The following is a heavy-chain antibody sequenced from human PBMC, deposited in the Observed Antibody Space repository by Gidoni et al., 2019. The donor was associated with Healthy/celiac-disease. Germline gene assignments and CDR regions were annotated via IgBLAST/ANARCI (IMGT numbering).Heavy chain of an antibody. CDR2: IWYDGSNK. D-gene: IGHD6-19*01. J-gene: IGHJ4*02. Sequence: QVQLVESGGGVVQPGRSLRLSCAASGSTFSSHGRHGVRQAPGKGLEWVAVIWYDGSNKYYADSVKGRFTSSRDNSKNTLYLQMNSLRAEDTAVYYCARATYSSGWYYFDYWGQGTLVTVSS. CDR3: ARATYSSGWYYFDY. V-gene: IGHV3-33*01. CDR1: GSTFSSHG.